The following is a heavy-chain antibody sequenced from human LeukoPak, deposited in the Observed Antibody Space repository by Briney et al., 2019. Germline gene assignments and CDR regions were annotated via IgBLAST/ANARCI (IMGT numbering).Heavy chain of an antibody. CDR1: GGSISSYY. CDR2: IYYSGSI. D-gene: IGHD5-18*01. Sequence: SETLSLTCTVSGGSISSYYWSWIRQPPGKGLEWIGYIYYSGSINYNPSLKSRVTISVDTSKNQFSLKLSSVTAADTAVYYCARKNVDTAMGLDYWGQGTLVTVSS. CDR3: ARKNVDTAMGLDY. J-gene: IGHJ4*02. V-gene: IGHV4-59*01.